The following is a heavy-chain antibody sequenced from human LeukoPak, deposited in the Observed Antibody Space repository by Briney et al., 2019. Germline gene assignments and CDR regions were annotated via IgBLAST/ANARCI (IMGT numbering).Heavy chain of an antibody. CDR2: ISGSGGNT. CDR1: GFTFSSYA. Sequence: GGSLRLSCAASGFTFSSYAMSWVRQAPGKGLEWVSSISGSGGNTYYAGSVKGRFTISRDNSKNTLYLQMNSLRAEDTAVYYCAKAGYGSGSYYTLSHFDYWGQGTLVTVSS. V-gene: IGHV3-23*01. D-gene: IGHD3-10*01. CDR3: AKAGYGSGSYYTLSHFDY. J-gene: IGHJ4*02.